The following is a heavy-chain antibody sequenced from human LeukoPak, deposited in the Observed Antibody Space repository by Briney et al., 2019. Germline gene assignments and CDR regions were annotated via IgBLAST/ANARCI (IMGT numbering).Heavy chain of an antibody. V-gene: IGHV4-61*01. D-gene: IGHD4-17*01. J-gene: IGHJ4*02. CDR2: ISYSGST. Sequence: PSETLSLTCTVSGGSVSSVRYFWSWIRQSPVKGLEWIGYISYSGSTNYNPSLRGRVTILVDKSKTQYSLRLRSVTAADTAVYYCARVSGYGDYPFNYWGPGTLVTVSS. CDR3: ARVSGYGDYPFNY. CDR1: GGSVSSVRYF.